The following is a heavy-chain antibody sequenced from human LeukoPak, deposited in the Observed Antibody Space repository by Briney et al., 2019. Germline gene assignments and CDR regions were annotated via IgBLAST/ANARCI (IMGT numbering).Heavy chain of an antibody. Sequence: SETLSLTCAVYGGSFSGYYWSWIRQPPGKGLEWIGEINHSGSTNYNPSLKSRVTISVDTSKNQFSLKLSSVTAADTAVYYCARRRTCYYDSSGYYVTFFDYWGQGTLVTVSS. J-gene: IGHJ4*02. CDR2: INHSGST. CDR1: GGSFSGYY. V-gene: IGHV4-34*01. D-gene: IGHD3-22*01. CDR3: ARRRTCYYDSSGYYVTFFDY.